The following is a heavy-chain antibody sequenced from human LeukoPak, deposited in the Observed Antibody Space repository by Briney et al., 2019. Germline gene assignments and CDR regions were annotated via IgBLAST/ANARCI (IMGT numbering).Heavy chain of an antibody. CDR1: GGSISSGDYY. J-gene: IGHJ4*02. CDR2: IYYSGST. D-gene: IGHD2-15*01. Sequence: KTSQTLSLTCTVSGGSISSGDYYWSWIRQPPGKGLEWIGYIYYSGSTYYNPPLKGRVTISVDTSKNQFSLRLSSVTAADTAVYYCIGYCSGGSCYPPDYWGQGTLVTVSS. CDR3: IGYCSGGSCYPPDY. V-gene: IGHV4-30-4*01.